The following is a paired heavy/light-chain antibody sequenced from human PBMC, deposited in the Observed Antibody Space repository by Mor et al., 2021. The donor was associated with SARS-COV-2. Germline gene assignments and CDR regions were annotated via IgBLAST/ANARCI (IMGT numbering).Heavy chain of an antibody. CDR1: GYTFTSHY. V-gene: IGHV1-46*03. CDR2: INPGGTST. D-gene: IGHD3-22*01. J-gene: IGHJ6*02. CDR3: ARGGSNDYSFDYYGMDV. Sequence: QVQLVQSGPEVKKPGASVRVSCKASGYTFTSHYLQWVRQAPGQGLEWMGIINPGGTSTSYAQKFQGRVTMSRDTSTSTVYMELSSLRSEDTAVYYCARGGSNDYSFDYYGMDVWGQGTTVTVSS.
Light chain of an antibody. CDR2: GAS. CDR3: QQYGNSLPYT. CDR1: QSVGSNH. J-gene: IGKJ2*01. V-gene: IGKV3-20*01. Sequence: EILLTQSPGTLSLSPGERATLSCRASQSVGSNHLAWYQQKPGQTPRLLIYGASSRATGIPDRFSGSGSGTDFTLTISRLEPEDFAVYYCQQYGNSLPYTFGQGTKLEIK.